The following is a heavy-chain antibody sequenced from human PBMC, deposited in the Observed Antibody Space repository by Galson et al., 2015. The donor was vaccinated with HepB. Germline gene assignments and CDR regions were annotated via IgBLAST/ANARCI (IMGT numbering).Heavy chain of an antibody. D-gene: IGHD7-27*01. CDR3: AKDLLNWERDDY. CDR1: GFTFSSYS. Sequence: SLRLSCAASGFTFSSYSMNWVRQAPGKGLEWVSYISSSSSTIYYADSVKGRFTISRDNSKNTLYLQMNSLRAEDTAVYYCAKDLLNWERDDYWGQGTLVTVSS. V-gene: IGHV3-48*01. CDR2: ISSSSSTI. J-gene: IGHJ4*02.